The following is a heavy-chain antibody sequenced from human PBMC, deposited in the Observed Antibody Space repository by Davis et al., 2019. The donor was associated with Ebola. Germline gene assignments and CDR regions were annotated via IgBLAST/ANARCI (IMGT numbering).Heavy chain of an antibody. V-gene: IGHV3-21*01. D-gene: IGHD6-25*01. CDR3: ARVAAVAGIAGVPLY. Sequence: PGGSLRLSCAASGFTFSTYDMNWVRQTPGKGLEWVSSISSSSYIYYADSVKGRFTISRDNAKNSLYLQMNSLRAEDTALYYCARVAAVAGIAGVPLYWGQGSLVTVSS. CDR2: ISSSSYI. J-gene: IGHJ4*02. CDR1: GFTFSTYD.